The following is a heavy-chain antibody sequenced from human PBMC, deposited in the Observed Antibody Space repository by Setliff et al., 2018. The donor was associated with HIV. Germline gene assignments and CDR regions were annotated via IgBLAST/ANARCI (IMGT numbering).Heavy chain of an antibody. Sequence: GASVKVSCKASGYIFTNYVMHWVRQAPGQRLEWMGWIHAGSGDTQYSQKFQGRVTITRDTSASTVYMELSSLRSEDTAMYYCARDHPGIAYWGQGTMVTVSS. CDR2: IHAGSGDT. J-gene: IGHJ4*02. CDR3: ARDHPGIAY. CDR1: GYIFTNYV. V-gene: IGHV1-3*01.